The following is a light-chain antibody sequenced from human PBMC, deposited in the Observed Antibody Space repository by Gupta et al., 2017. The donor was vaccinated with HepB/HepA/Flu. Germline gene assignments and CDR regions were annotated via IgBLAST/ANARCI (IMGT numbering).Light chain of an antibody. J-gene: IGKJ5*01. CDR2: DAS. Sequence: EIVLTQSPATLSLSPGERATLSCRASQSVSSYLAWYQQKPGQAPRLLIYDASNRATGIPARFSGSGSGTDFTLTIGRLEPEDFAVYYCQQRSNWPPISFGQGTRLESK. CDR1: QSVSSY. V-gene: IGKV3-11*01. CDR3: QQRSNWPPIS.